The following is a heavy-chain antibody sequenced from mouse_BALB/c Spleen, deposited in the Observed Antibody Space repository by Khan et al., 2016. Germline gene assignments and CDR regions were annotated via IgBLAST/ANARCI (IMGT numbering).Heavy chain of an antibody. D-gene: IGHD1-1*01. Sequence: VQLKQSGPGLVKPSQSLSLTCSVTGYTVTSDYAWNWIRQFHGNKLEWMGYISYSGDTTYNPSLKSRISITRYTHKNQFFLQLTSVTTEDTAIYYYARSLYYYGLAYWGQGTLVTVSA. J-gene: IGHJ3*01. CDR3: ARSLYYYGLAY. CDR2: ISYSGDT. CDR1: GYTVTSDYA. V-gene: IGHV3-2*02.